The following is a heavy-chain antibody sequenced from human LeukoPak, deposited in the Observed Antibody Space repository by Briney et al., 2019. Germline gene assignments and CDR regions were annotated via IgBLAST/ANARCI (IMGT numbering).Heavy chain of an antibody. CDR1: GFTFSSHA. CDR3: ARVFVVVHSIDY. Sequence: PGGSLRLSCAGSGFTFSSHAMNWVRQTPGKGLEWISYIRSDSSIIKYADSVRGRFTISRDNAKSSLYLQMNSLRDEDTAIYYCARVFVVVHSIDYWGQGTLVSVSS. J-gene: IGHJ4*02. CDR2: IRSDSSII. V-gene: IGHV3-48*02. D-gene: IGHD2-15*01.